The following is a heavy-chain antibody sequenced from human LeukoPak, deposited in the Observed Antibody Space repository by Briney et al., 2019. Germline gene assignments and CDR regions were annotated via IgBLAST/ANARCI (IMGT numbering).Heavy chain of an antibody. Sequence: GASVKVSCKASGYTFTGYYMHWVRQAPGQGLEWMGWINPNSGGTNYAQKLQGRVTMTTDTSTSTAYMELRSLRSDDTAVYYCARSGRYSSSSGRGGLPDYWGQGTLVTVSS. CDR3: ARSGRYSSSSGRGGLPDY. D-gene: IGHD6-6*01. J-gene: IGHJ4*02. V-gene: IGHV1-2*02. CDR1: GYTFTGYY. CDR2: INPNSGGT.